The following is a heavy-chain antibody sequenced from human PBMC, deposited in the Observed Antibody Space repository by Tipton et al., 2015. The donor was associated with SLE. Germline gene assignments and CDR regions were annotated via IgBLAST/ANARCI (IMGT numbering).Heavy chain of an antibody. D-gene: IGHD6-13*01. Sequence: SLRLSCAASGFTFNTAWMSWVRQAPGKGLEWVSTISGSDDTTYYADSVQGRFSISRDNSKNILYLQMHSLRDEDTALYYCAKDRSSPWDAEYLQDWGQGTLVTVSS. CDR1: GFTFNTAW. CDR3: AKDRSSPWDAEYLQD. CDR2: ISGSDDTT. J-gene: IGHJ1*01. V-gene: IGHV3-23*01.